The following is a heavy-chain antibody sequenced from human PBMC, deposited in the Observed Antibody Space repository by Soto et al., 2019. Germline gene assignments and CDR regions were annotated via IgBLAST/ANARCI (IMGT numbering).Heavy chain of an antibody. D-gene: IGHD2-2*01. Sequence: SETLSLTCAVYGGSFSGYYWSWIRQPPGKGLEWIGEINHSGSTNYNPSLKSRVTISVDTSKNQFSLKLSSVTAADTAVYYCARGPDIVVVPAARAPSYYFDHWGQGTLVTAPQ. CDR1: GGSFSGYY. J-gene: IGHJ4*02. CDR3: ARGPDIVVVPAARAPSYYFDH. V-gene: IGHV4-34*01. CDR2: INHSGST.